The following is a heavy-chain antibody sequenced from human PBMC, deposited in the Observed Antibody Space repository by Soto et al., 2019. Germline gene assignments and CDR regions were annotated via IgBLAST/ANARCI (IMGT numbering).Heavy chain of an antibody. CDR3: ARDRSTVTKEGYYYYMDV. Sequence: SETLALTCAVYGGSFSGYYWSWIRQPPGKGLEWIGEINHSGSTNYNPSLKSRVTISVDTSKNQFSLQLNSVTAEDTAVYYCARDRSTVTKEGYYYYMDVWGKGTTVTVSS. D-gene: IGHD4-17*01. J-gene: IGHJ6*03. CDR1: GGSFSGYY. V-gene: IGHV4-34*01. CDR2: INHSGST.